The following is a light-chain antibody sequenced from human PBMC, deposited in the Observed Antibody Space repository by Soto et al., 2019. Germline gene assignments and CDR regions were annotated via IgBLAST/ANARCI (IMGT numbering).Light chain of an antibody. CDR1: QSISSW. CDR2: KAS. J-gene: IGKJ2*01. Sequence: DIQMTQSPSTLSASVGDRVTLTCRASQSISSWLAWYQQKPGRAPKLLIYKASSLESGVPSRFSGSGSGTEFTLTISSLQPDDFAVYYCQQYNSYSRYTFGQGTKLEIK. V-gene: IGKV1-5*03. CDR3: QQYNSYSRYT.